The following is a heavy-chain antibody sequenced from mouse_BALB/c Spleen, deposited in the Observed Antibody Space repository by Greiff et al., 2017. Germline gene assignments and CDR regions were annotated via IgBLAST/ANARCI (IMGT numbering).Heavy chain of an antibody. CDR1: GYTFTSYV. J-gene: IGHJ2*01. V-gene: IGHV1-14*01. Sequence: VQLQQSGPELVKPGASVKMSCKASGYTFTSYVMHWVKQKPGQGLEWIGYINPYNDGTKYNEKFKGKATLTSDKSSSTAYMELSSLTSEDSAVYYCAREGAYYYGSIDDWGQGTTLTVSS. CDR3: AREGAYYYGSIDD. CDR2: INPYNDGT. D-gene: IGHD1-1*01.